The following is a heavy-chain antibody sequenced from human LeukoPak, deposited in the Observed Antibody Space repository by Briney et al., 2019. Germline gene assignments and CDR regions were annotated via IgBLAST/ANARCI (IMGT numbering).Heavy chain of an antibody. CDR2: IYYSGST. CDR3: ARVTDYYDSSGSSDAFDI. V-gene: IGHV4-59*01. CDR1: GGSFSGYY. J-gene: IGHJ3*02. Sequence: SETLSLTCAVYGGSFSGYYWSWIRQPPGKGLEWIGYIYYSGSTNYNPSLKSRVTISVDTSKNQFSLKLSSVTAADTAVYYCARVTDYYDSSGSSDAFDIWGQGTMVTVSS. D-gene: IGHD3-22*01.